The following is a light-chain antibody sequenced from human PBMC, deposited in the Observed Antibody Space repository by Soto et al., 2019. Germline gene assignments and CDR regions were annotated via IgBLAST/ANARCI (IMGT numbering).Light chain of an antibody. CDR1: SSDVGGYNY. CDR3: SSHAGSSVV. CDR2: DVT. J-gene: IGLJ7*01. V-gene: IGLV2-11*01. Sequence: QSSLTQPRSVSGSPGQSVTISCTGTSSDVGGYNYVSWYQQHPGKAPKLMIYDVTTRPSGVPDRFSGSKSGNTASLTISGLQAEDEADYYCSSHAGSSVVFGTGTQLTVL.